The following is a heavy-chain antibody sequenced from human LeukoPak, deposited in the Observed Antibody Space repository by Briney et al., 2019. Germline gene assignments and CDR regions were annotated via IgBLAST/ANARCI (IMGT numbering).Heavy chain of an antibody. V-gene: IGHV4-59*01. J-gene: IGHJ4*02. D-gene: IGHD3-10*01. CDR2: IYYSGST. Sequence: PSETLSLTCTVSGGSISSYYWSWIRQPPGKGLEWIGYIYYSGSTNYNPSLKSRVTISVDTSKNQFSLKLSSVTAADTAVYYCARGITMVRGVIETKPYFDYWGQGTLVTVSS. CDR3: ARGITMVRGVIETKPYFDY. CDR1: GGSISSYY.